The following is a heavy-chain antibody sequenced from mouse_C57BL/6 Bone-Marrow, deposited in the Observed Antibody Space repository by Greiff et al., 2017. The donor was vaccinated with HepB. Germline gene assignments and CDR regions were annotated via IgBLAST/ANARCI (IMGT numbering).Heavy chain of an antibody. J-gene: IGHJ1*03. CDR1: GYTFPSYG. V-gene: IGHV1-81*01. Sequence: VQLQQSGAELARPGASVKLSCKASGYTFPSYGISWVKQRTGKGLEWIGEIYPRSGNTHDNEKFKGTATLTADKSSSTAYMELRSLTSEDSASYFCARPITTVGGIWYFDVWGTGTTVTVSS. CDR2: IYPRSGNT. D-gene: IGHD1-1*01. CDR3: ARPITTVGGIWYFDV.